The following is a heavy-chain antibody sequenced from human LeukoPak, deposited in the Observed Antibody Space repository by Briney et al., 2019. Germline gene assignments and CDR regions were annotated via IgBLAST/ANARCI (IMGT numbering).Heavy chain of an antibody. J-gene: IGHJ4*02. CDR1: GYTFTGYY. CDR2: SSPYNGNT. CDR3: VSGGIASIGFDS. D-gene: IGHD6-13*01. V-gene: IGHV1-18*04. Sequence: ASVKVSCKASGYTFTGYYMHWVRQAPGQGLEWMGWSSPYNGNTNYAQNFQGRVTMTTDTSTNTAYMELRSLRSDDTAVYFCVSGGIASIGFDSWGQGTLVTVSS.